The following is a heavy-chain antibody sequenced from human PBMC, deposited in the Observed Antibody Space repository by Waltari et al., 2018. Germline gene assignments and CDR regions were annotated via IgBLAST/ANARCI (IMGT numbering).Heavy chain of an antibody. D-gene: IGHD1-1*01. J-gene: IGHJ4*02. CDR1: GGTFSTYT. Sequence: VQLEQSGAEVKTPGSSVKVSCQASGGTFSTYTVTWVRQAPGQGLEWMGSIIPFLGISKYAQSLQARLTITVDQSTNTGYMELNNLRPEDTGVYYCARSGEMKGTVDYWGQGTLVTVSS. V-gene: IGHV1-69*02. CDR3: ARSGEMKGTVDY. CDR2: IIPFLGIS.